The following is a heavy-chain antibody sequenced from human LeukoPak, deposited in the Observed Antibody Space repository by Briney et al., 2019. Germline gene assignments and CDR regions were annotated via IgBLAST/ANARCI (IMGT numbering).Heavy chain of an antibody. CDR1: GFTFSSYE. Sequence: GGSLRLSCAASGFTFSSYEMNWVRQAPGKGLEWVSYISSSGSTIYYADSVKGRFTISRDNAKNSLYLQMNSLRAEDTAVYYCARSSGYNLLGLFDYWGQGTLVTVSS. CDR3: ARSSGYNLLGLFDY. CDR2: ISSSGSTI. V-gene: IGHV3-48*03. J-gene: IGHJ4*02. D-gene: IGHD5-24*01.